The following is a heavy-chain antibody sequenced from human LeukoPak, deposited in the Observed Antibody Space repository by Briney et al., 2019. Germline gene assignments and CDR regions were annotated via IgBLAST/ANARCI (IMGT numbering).Heavy chain of an antibody. CDR1: GDSVSSNSAA. D-gene: IGHD6-6*01. V-gene: IGHV6-1*01. J-gene: IGHJ6*02. CDR3: ARDSEYSSSSIEFYYGMDV. Sequence: SQTLSLTCAISGDSVSSNSAAWNWIRQSPSRGLEWLGRTYYRSKWYNDYAVSVKSRITINSDTSQNQFSLQLNSVTPEDTAVYYCARDSEYSSSSIEFYYGMDVWGQGTTVSVSS. CDR2: TYYRSKWYN.